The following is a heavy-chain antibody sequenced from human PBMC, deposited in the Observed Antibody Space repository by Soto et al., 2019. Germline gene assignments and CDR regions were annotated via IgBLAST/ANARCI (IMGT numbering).Heavy chain of an antibody. CDR2: INPNSGGA. J-gene: IGHJ4*02. CDR1: GYTYTGYY. Sequence: ASVKASCKASGYTYTGYYMHWVRQAPGQGLEWMGWINPNSGGANYAQKFQGWVTMTRDTSISTAYMELSRLRSDDTAVYYCATSRAQVVVADNWAGHFDYWGQGTMVTVYS. V-gene: IGHV1-2*04. D-gene: IGHD2-15*01. CDR3: ATSRAQVVVADNWAGHFDY.